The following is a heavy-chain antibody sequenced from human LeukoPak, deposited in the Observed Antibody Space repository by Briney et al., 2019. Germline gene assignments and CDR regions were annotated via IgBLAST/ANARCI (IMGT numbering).Heavy chain of an antibody. CDR1: GGSFSGYY. CDR3: ARHRYYYDSSGYYYAGQYYFDY. D-gene: IGHD3-22*01. Sequence: SETLSLTCAVYGGSFSGYYWSWIRQPPGKGLEWIGEINHSGSTNYNPSLKSRVTISVDTSKNQFSLKLSSVTAADTAVYYCARHRYYYDSSGYYYAGQYYFDYWGQGTLVTVSS. J-gene: IGHJ4*02. CDR2: INHSGST. V-gene: IGHV4-34*01.